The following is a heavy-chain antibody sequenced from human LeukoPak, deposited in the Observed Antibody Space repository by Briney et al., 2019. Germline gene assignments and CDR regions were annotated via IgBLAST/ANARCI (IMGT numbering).Heavy chain of an antibody. Sequence: ASVKVSCKASGYTFTGYYMHWVRQAPGQGLEWMGWINPNSGGTNYAQKFQGRVTMTRDTSISTAYMELSRLRSDDAAVYYCAADYGSGSYYDYWGQGTLVTVSS. CDR1: GYTFTGYY. CDR2: INPNSGGT. V-gene: IGHV1-2*02. J-gene: IGHJ4*02. CDR3: AADYGSGSYYDY. D-gene: IGHD3-10*01.